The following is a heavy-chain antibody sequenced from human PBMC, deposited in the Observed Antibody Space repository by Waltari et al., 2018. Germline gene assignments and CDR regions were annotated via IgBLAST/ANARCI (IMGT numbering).Heavy chain of an antibody. J-gene: IGHJ4*02. D-gene: IGHD3-3*01. CDR3: ARQGHYDFWTGYYLFDY. CDR1: GGSISNYY. V-gene: IGHV4-59*08. CDR2: IYYSGST. Sequence: QVQLQESGPGLVKPSETLSLTCTVSGGSISNYYWSWIRQSPGKGMEWIGSIYYSGSTNSNPALKMRVTLAVDTSKNHFSLKLSSVTAADTALYYGARQGHYDFWTGYYLFDYWGQGTLVTVSS.